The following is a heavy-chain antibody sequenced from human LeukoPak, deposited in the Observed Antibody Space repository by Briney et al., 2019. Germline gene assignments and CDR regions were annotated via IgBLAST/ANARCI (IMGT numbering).Heavy chain of an antibody. J-gene: IGHJ3*02. CDR3: VRGGYPSGFDI. V-gene: IGHV3-74*01. D-gene: IGHD6-19*01. CDR1: GFTFSSYW. Sequence: GGSLRLSCTASGFTFSSYWMHWVRQAPGKGLVWVSRIKSDGNSTTYADSVKGRFSISRDNAKNTLYLQMNSLRAEDTAVYYCVRGGYPSGFDIWGQGTMVTVSS. CDR2: IKSDGNST.